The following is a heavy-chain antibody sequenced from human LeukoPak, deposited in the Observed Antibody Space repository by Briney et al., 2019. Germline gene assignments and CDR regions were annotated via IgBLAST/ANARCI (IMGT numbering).Heavy chain of an antibody. V-gene: IGHV3-21*01. D-gene: IGHD3-10*01. CDR1: KFTFSDYS. CDR2: ISSIRNYI. J-gene: IGHJ4*02. CDR3: ARDRTDELLWFGESPPY. Sequence: SGGSLRLSCAASKFTFSDYSMSWVRQAPGKGLEWVSSISSIRNYIYYADSVKGRFTVSRDNAKNSLYLQMNSLRAEDTAVYYCARDRTDELLWFGESPPYWGQGTLVTVSS.